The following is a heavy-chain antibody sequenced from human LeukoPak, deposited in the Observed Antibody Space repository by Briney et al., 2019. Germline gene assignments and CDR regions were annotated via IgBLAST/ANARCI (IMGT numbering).Heavy chain of an antibody. CDR1: GFTFSTYS. V-gene: IGHV3-48*01. Sequence: GGSLRLSCAASGFTFSTYSMNWVRQAPGKGLEWVSYITSSSTPMYYADPVKGRFTISRDNANNSLYLQMNSLRAEDTAVYYCARDGNSFDIWGQGTMVTVSS. D-gene: IGHD2/OR15-2a*01. J-gene: IGHJ3*02. CDR3: ARDGNSFDI. CDR2: ITSSSTPM.